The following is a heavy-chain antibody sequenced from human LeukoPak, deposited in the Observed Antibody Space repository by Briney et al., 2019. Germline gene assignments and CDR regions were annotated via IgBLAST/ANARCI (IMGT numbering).Heavy chain of an antibody. Sequence: GGSLRLSCAASGFTFSNYAMSWVRQAPGRGLEWVSAISGSSGPTYYADSVKGRFTISRDNSKNTLFLQMNSLRAEDTAVYYCARGTMASDFWGQGTLVTVSS. CDR2: ISGSSGPT. CDR1: GFTFSNYA. V-gene: IGHV3-23*01. J-gene: IGHJ4*02. D-gene: IGHD3-10*01. CDR3: ARGTMASDF.